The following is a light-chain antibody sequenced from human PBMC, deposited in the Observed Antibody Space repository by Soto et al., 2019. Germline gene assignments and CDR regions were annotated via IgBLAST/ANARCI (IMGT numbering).Light chain of an antibody. CDR3: SSYEGSKNYV. CDR1: SNDVGGYNY. CDR2: EVN. V-gene: IGLV2-8*01. Sequence: QSALTQPPSASGSPGQSVTISCTGTSNDVGGYNYVSWYQQYPGKAPKLMIYEVNKPPSGVPDRFSGSKSGNTASLTVSGRQAEDEADYYCSSYEGSKNYVFGTGTKLTVL. J-gene: IGLJ1*01.